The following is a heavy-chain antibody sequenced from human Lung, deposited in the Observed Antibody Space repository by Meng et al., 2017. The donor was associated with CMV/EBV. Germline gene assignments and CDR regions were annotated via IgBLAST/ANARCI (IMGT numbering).Heavy chain of an antibody. Sequence: GGSXRLXCAASGLAFSDYWMHWVRQVPGMGLVWVSHINGVGSTTNYADSVQGRFTISRDNAKNTVYLQMNSLRVKDTAVYYCVRKMTSISHFGMDVGDQGTXVTVSS. CDR2: INGVGSTT. V-gene: IGHV3-74*01. J-gene: IGHJ6*02. CDR3: VRKMTSISHFGMDV. CDR1: GLAFSDYW. D-gene: IGHD5-24*01.